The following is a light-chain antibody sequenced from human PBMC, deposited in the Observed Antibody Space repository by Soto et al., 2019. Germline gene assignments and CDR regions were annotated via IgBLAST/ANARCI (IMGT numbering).Light chain of an antibody. J-gene: IGLJ1*01. CDR3: SSYTSSFTEL. V-gene: IGLV2-14*01. CDR2: DVS. CDR1: SSDVGGYNY. Sequence: SVLTQPASVSGSPGQSIAISCTGTSSDVGGYNYVSWYQQHPGKAPKLIIYDVSSRPSGVSNRFSGSKSGNTASLTISGLQAEYLSYYYCSSYTSSFTELFGTGT.